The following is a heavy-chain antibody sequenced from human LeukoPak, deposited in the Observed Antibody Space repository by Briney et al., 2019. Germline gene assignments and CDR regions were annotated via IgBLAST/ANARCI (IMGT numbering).Heavy chain of an antibody. CDR2: TSETGGAR. CDR1: GFAFSTSG. J-gene: IGHJ3*02. Sequence: PGGSLRLSCVASGFAFSTSGMSWFRQAPGRGPEWVSGTSETGGARYYADSVRGRFTISKDNSRNTLFLQKDNLRAEDTALYYCAKAIARHRDLDAFDIWGQGTLVSVSP. D-gene: IGHD2-21*01. V-gene: IGHV3-23*01. CDR3: AKAIARHRDLDAFDI.